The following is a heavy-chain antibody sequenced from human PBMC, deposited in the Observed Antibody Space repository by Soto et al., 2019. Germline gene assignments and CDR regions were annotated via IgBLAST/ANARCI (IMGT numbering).Heavy chain of an antibody. D-gene: IGHD3-10*01. CDR3: ARGYDRMDV. J-gene: IGHJ6*02. CDR2: IYHGGSP. CDR1: GGSITSGGYS. V-gene: IGHV4-30-2*06. Sequence: SEPLSLTCTVSGGSITSGGYSWNWIRQSPGKGLECIGYIYHGGSPYYNPSLKSRVTISIDRSKNQFSLNLTSVTAADTAVYYGARGYDRMDVWGQGNTVTVSS.